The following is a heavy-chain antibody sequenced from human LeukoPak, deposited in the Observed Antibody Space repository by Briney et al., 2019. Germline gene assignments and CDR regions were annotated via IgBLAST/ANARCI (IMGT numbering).Heavy chain of an antibody. D-gene: IGHD1-26*01. CDR1: GFSFSSYT. Sequence: GGSLRHSCAASGFSFSSYTMSWVRQAPGKGLGWVSAISGSGGFTYYADSVKGRFTISRDNSKNTLFLQMNSLRAEDTAVYYCAREDSGNYYFDFWGQGTLVTVSS. J-gene: IGHJ4*02. V-gene: IGHV3-23*01. CDR2: ISGSGGFT. CDR3: AREDSGNYYFDF.